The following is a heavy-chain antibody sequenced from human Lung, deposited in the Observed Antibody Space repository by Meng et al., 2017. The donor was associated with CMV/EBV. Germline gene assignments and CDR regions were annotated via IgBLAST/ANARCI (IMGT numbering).Heavy chain of an antibody. CDR1: GGSISISTW. D-gene: IGHD6-19*01. CDR2: IYHSGGT. Sequence: QMQGQGAGPGLVKPWGTLFLTCAVSGGSISISTWSSWVRQPPGKGLEWIGEIYHSGGTNYNPSLRGRVTISLDKSKNQFSLTLRSVTAADTAVYYCARDPYATGWAGWGQGTLVTVSS. V-gene: IGHV4-4*02. J-gene: IGHJ4*02. CDR3: ARDPYATGWAG.